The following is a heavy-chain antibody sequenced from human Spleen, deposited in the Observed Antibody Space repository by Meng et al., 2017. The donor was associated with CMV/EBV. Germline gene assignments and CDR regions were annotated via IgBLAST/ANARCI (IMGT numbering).Heavy chain of an antibody. V-gene: IGHV3-23*01. CDR3: AKDYKGGTLNYFDY. J-gene: IGHJ4*02. D-gene: IGHD1-14*01. CDR1: GFTFNNYA. Sequence: SGFTFNNYAMTWVRQAPGKGLEWVSGISGSGGTTCYADSVKGRFTISRDNSKNTLYLQMNSLTAEDTALYYCAKDYKGGTLNYFDYWGQGILVTVSS. CDR2: ISGSGGTT.